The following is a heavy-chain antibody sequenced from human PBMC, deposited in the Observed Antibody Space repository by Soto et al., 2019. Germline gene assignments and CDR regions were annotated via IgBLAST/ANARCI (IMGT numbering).Heavy chain of an antibody. J-gene: IGHJ5*02. V-gene: IGHV4-34*01. D-gene: IGHD3-16*02. CDR2: INHSGST. CDR1: GWSFSGYY. Sequence: XETLSLTCSVYGWSFSGYYWSWIRQPPGKGLDWIGEINHSGSTNYNPSLKSRVTISVDTSKNQFSLKLSSVTAADTAVYYCARGRGGKRSSSYYDYVWGSYRYNWFDNWGQGTLVTSPQ. CDR3: ARGRGGKRSSSYYDYVWGSYRYNWFDN.